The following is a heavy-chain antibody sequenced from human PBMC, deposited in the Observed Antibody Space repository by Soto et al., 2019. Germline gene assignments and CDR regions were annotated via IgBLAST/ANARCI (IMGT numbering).Heavy chain of an antibody. CDR3: ARAATGSYHSAY. CDR1: GYAFTSYG. V-gene: IGHV1-18*04. CDR2: IAPHSGRT. J-gene: IGHJ4*02. D-gene: IGHD3-10*01. Sequence: QVQLVQSGPEVKKPGASVRVSCMTSGYAFTSYGVNWVRQAPGQGLEWMGWIAPHSGRTTYLPKFQGRVTITADAATTTGYMELGRLSSDDTDIYFCARAATGSYHSAYWGQGTVVTVSS.